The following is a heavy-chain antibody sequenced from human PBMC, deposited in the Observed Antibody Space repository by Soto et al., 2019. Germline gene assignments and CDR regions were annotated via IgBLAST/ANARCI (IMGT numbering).Heavy chain of an antibody. CDR3: ARDHTSHYLDY. Sequence: EVQLVESGGGLVQTGGSLRLSCAASGFTFSSYWMSWVRQAPGKGLEWVANIKQDGSEKYYVDSVKGRFTIPRDNAKNSQYLQMNRLRAEDTAVYYCARDHTSHYLDYWGQGTLVTVSS. CDR1: GFTFSSYW. V-gene: IGHV3-7*01. J-gene: IGHJ4*02. D-gene: IGHD5-18*01. CDR2: IKQDGSEK.